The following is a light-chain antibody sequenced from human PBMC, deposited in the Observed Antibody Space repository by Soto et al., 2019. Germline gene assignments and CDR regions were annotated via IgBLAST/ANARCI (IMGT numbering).Light chain of an antibody. CDR3: QQYGSSGT. CDR2: DAS. V-gene: IGKV3-20*01. CDR1: QSVSSY. Sequence: EIVLTQSPATLSLSPGERATLSCRASQSVSSYLAWYQQKPGQAPRLLIYDASTRATGIPDRFSGSGSGTDFTLTISRLEPEDFAVYYCQQYGSSGTFGQGTKVDIK. J-gene: IGKJ1*01.